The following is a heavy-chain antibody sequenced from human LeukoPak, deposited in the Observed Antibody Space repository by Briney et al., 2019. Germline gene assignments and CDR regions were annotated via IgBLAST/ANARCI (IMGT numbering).Heavy chain of an antibody. J-gene: IGHJ3*02. Sequence: PGGSLRLSCAGSGFTFRFYAMTWVRQAPGKGLEWVSGISGDASVSKDADSVKGRFNISRDNSKNTLYLQLNSLRDEDTAIYYCAKAYSSSLYGDAFHIWGQGTMVTVSP. CDR1: GFTFRFYA. CDR2: ISGDASVS. D-gene: IGHD6-13*01. CDR3: AKAYSSSLYGDAFHI. V-gene: IGHV3-23*01.